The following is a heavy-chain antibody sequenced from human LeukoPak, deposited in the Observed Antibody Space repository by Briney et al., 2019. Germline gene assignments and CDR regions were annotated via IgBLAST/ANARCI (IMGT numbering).Heavy chain of an antibody. CDR2: IYTSGST. V-gene: IGHV4-61*02. J-gene: IGHJ4*02. CDR1: GGSISSGSYY. D-gene: IGHD5-18*01. Sequence: SETLSLTCTVSGGSISSGSYYWSWIRQPAGKGLEWIGRIYTSGSTNYNPSLKSRVTISVDTSKNQFSLKLSSVTAADTAVYYCARSEAIYSYGFALDYWGQGTLVTVSS. CDR3: ARSEAIYSYGFALDY.